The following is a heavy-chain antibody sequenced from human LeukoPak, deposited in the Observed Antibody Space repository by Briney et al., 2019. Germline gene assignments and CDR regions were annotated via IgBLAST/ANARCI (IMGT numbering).Heavy chain of an antibody. D-gene: IGHD3-22*01. CDR1: GDTFSSYA. V-gene: IGHV1-69*13. CDR2: IIPIFGTA. CDR3: ATITTMGKNWFDP. J-gene: IGHJ5*02. Sequence: SVKVSCKASGDTFSSYAISWVRQAPGQGLEWMGGIIPIFGTANYAQKFQGRVTIIADESTSTAYMELSSLRSEDTAVYYCATITTMGKNWFDPWGQGTLVTVSS.